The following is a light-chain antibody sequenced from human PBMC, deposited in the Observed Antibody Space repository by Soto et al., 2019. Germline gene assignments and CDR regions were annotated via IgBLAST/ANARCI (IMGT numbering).Light chain of an antibody. Sequence: QSVLTRPASVSGSPGQSITISCTGTSSDVGGYNYVSWYQQHPGKAPKLMIYDVSNRPSGVSNRFSGSKSGNTASLTISGFQAGDGADYYCSSYISNYVFEKGTKVT. CDR1: SSDVGGYNY. CDR2: DVS. J-gene: IGLJ1*01. V-gene: IGLV2-14*01. CDR3: SSYISNYV.